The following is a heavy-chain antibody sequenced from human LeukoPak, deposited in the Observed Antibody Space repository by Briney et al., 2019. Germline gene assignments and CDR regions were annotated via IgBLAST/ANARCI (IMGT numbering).Heavy chain of an antibody. CDR2: INHGGST. Sequence: SETLSLTCAVYGGSFSGYYWSWIRQPPGKGLEWIGEINHGGSTNYNPSLKSRVTTSVDTSKSQFSLKLSSVTAADTAVYYCARMGGYFDYWGQGTLVTVSS. V-gene: IGHV4-34*01. D-gene: IGHD3-16*01. J-gene: IGHJ4*02. CDR1: GGSFSGYY. CDR3: ARMGGYFDY.